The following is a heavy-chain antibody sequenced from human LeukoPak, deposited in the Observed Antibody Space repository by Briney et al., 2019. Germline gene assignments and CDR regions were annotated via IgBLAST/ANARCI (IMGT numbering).Heavy chain of an antibody. V-gene: IGHV3-21*01. D-gene: IGHD3-10*01. CDR2: ISSSSSYI. CDR3: ARDYYGSGSYYKTLLEAYYYGMDV. CDR1: GFTFSSYS. Sequence: GGSLRLSCAASGFTFSSYSMNWVRQAPGKGLEWVSSISSSSSYIYYADSVKGRFTISRDNAKNSLYLQMNSLRAEDTAVYYCARDYYGSGSYYKTLLEAYYYGMDVWGQGTTVTVSS. J-gene: IGHJ6*02.